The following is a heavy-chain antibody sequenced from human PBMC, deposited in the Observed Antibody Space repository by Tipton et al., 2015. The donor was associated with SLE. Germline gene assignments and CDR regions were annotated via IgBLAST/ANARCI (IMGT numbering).Heavy chain of an antibody. J-gene: IGHJ4*02. D-gene: IGHD5-18*01. CDR3: ARGQFRLWLSAYYIDH. CDR1: GYSFTSHY. Sequence: QLVQSGAEVREPGASVKLSCMPSGYSFTSHYIHWVRQAPGQGLEWMGVINPSDGSRSYAQKFHGRVTMTRDASTVYMELSSLKSEDTAVYFCARGQFRLWLSAYYIDHWGQGTLVTVSS. V-gene: IGHV1-46*01. CDR2: INPSDGSR.